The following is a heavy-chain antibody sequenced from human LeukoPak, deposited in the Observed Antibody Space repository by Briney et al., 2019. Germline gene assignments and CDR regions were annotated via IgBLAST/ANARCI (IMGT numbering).Heavy chain of an antibody. Sequence: SETLSLTCTVSGGSINSYYWTWIRQPAGKGLEWIGQIYSSGSTTYNPSLKSRVTMSVDTSKNQFSLRLSSVTAADTAVYYCARDRYDSVYNWFDPWGQGTLVTVSS. CDR1: GGSINSYY. CDR2: IYSSGST. J-gene: IGHJ5*02. V-gene: IGHV4-4*07. D-gene: IGHD3-22*01. CDR3: ARDRYDSVYNWFDP.